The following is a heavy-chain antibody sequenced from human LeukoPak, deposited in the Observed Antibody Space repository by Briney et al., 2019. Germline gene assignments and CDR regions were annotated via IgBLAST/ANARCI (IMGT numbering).Heavy chain of an antibody. CDR3: ARALAAAGSFDY. CDR2: FDPEDGET. D-gene: IGHD6-13*01. J-gene: IGHJ4*02. Sequence: ASVKVSCKASGYTLTELSMHWVRQAPGKGLEWMGGFDPEDGETIYAQKFQGRVTITADESTSTAYMELSSLRSEDTAVYYCARALAAAGSFDYWGQGTLVTVSS. V-gene: IGHV1-24*01. CDR1: GYTLTELS.